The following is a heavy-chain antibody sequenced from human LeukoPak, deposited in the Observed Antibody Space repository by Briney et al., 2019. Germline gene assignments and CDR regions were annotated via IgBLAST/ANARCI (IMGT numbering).Heavy chain of an antibody. V-gene: IGHV4-34*01. D-gene: IGHD3-9*01. J-gene: IGHJ5*02. CDR3: AGGGRLRYFDWLPSNWFDP. CDR2: INHSGST. Sequence: PSETLSLTCAVYGGSFSGYYWSWIRQPPGKGLEWIGEINHSGSTNYNPSLRSRVTISVDTSKNQFSLKLSSVTAADTAVYYCAGGGRLRYFDWLPSNWFDPWGQGTLVTVSS. CDR1: GGSFSGYY.